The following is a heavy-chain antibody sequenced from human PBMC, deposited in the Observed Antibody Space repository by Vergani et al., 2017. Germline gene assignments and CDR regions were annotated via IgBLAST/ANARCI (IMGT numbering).Heavy chain of an antibody. J-gene: IGHJ6*02. Sequence: QVQLQESGPGLVKPSQTLSLTCTVSGGSISSGDYYWSWIRQPPGKGLEWIGYIYYSGSTYYNPSLKSRVTISVDTSKNQFSLKLSSVTAADTAVYYCARDAVPAAGDYYGMDVWGQGTTVTVSS. CDR2: IYYSGST. D-gene: IGHD2-8*01. CDR1: GGSISSGDYY. CDR3: ARDAVPAAGDYYGMDV. V-gene: IGHV4-30-4*08.